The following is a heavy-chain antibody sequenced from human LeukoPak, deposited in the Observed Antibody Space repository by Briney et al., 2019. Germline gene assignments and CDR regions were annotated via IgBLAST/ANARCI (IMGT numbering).Heavy chain of an antibody. CDR2: IYPGDSDT. J-gene: IGHJ3*02. V-gene: IGHV5-51*01. D-gene: IGHD1-26*01. CDR3: ARHIVGATIASDAFDI. CDR1: GYSFTSYW. Sequence: GESLKISCKGSGYSFTSYWIGRVRQMPGKGLEWMGIIYPGDSDTRYSPSFQGQVTISADKSISTAYLQWSSLKASDTAMYYCARHIVGATIASDAFDIWGQGTMVTVSS.